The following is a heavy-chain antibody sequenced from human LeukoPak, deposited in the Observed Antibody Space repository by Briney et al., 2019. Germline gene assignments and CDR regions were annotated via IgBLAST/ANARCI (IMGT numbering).Heavy chain of an antibody. J-gene: IGHJ4*02. D-gene: IGHD5-18*01. V-gene: IGHV1-18*04. CDR3: ARVAAMVRPYFDS. CDR1: GHTFTRHH. CDR2: VSPYNGDT. Sequence: ASVKVSCKASGHTFTRHHINWVRQAPGQGLEWMGWVSPYNGDTNYAQNLQDRVTMSTDTSTSTAYMELRSLRSDDTAVYYCARVAAMVRPYFDSWGQGTLVTVSS.